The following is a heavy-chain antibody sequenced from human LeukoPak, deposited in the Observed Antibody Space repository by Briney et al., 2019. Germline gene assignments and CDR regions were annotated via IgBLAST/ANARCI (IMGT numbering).Heavy chain of an antibody. CDR3: ATGGYSSSWYYLDY. V-gene: IGHV4-59*08. CDR1: GGSISSYY. J-gene: IGHJ4*02. CDR2: IYYSGST. Sequence: PSETLSLTCTVSGGSISSYYWSWIRQPPGKGLEWIGYIYYSGSTNYNPSLKSRVTISVDTSKNQFSLKLSSVTAADTAVYYCATGGYSSSWYYLDYWGQGTLVTVSS. D-gene: IGHD6-13*01.